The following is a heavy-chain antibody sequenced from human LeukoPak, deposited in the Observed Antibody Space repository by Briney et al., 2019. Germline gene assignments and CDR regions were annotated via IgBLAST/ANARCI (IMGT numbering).Heavy chain of an antibody. V-gene: IGHV3-33*01. CDR1: GFIFSNDA. CDR3: ARDRGFGFIDY. CDR2: MWFDGSNK. D-gene: IGHD3-10*01. Sequence: GRSLRLSCAASGFIFSNDAMHWVRQAPGKGLEWVAFMWFDGSNKHYADSVKGRFTISRDNAKNSLYLQMNSLRAEDTAVYYCARDRGFGFIDYWGQGTLVTVSS. J-gene: IGHJ4*02.